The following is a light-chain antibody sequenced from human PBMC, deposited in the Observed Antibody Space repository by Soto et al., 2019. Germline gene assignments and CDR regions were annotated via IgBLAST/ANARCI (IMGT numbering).Light chain of an antibody. V-gene: IGKV3-20*01. CDR2: GAS. CDR1: QSVNSNY. CDR3: QQYGSPWT. Sequence: EIVLTQSPGTLSLSPGERATLSCRASQSVNSNYLAWYQQKPGQAPRLLIYGASSRATGIPDRFSGSGSGTDFTLTINRLEPEDFAVYYCQQYGSPWTFGQGNKVEIK. J-gene: IGKJ1*01.